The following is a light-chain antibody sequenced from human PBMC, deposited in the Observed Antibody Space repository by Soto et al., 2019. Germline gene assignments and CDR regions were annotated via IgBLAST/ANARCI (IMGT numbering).Light chain of an antibody. V-gene: IGKV3-20*01. CDR3: KQYGSSGT. CDR1: QSVSSSY. Sequence: ELVLTQSPGTLSLSPGESATLSCRASQSVSSSYLAWYQQKPGQAPRLLIYGASSRATGIQDRFSGSGSGTEFTLTIRRLEPEDFAVYYCKQYGSSGTCGQGTKVDIK. J-gene: IGKJ1*01. CDR2: GAS.